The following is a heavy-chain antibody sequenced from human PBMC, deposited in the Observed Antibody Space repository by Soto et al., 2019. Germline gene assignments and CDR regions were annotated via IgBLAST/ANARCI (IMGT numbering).Heavy chain of an antibody. CDR2: IWYDGSNK. J-gene: IGHJ6*02. D-gene: IGHD6-13*01. Sequence: GGSLRLSCAASGFTFSSYGMHWVRQAPGKGLEWVAVIWYDGSNKYYADSVKGRFTISRDNSKNTLYLQMNSLRAEDTAVYYCARDLGSSSWFSTYYYYYGMDVWGQGTTVTVSS. CDR1: GFTFSSYG. V-gene: IGHV3-33*01. CDR3: ARDLGSSSWFSTYYYYYGMDV.